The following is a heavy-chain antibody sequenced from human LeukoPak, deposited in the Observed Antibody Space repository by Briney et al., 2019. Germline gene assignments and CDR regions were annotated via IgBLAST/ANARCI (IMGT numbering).Heavy chain of an antibody. CDR2: ISSSSSNI. Sequence: PGGSLRLSCATAGFSFSRYSLIWVRQAPGKGLEWVSSISSSSSNIYYADSVKGRFTISRDNAKNSLYLQMNSLRAEDTAVYYCARDRIVGVTGRYFDYWGQGNLVTVSS. V-gene: IGHV3-21*01. J-gene: IGHJ4*02. D-gene: IGHD1-26*01. CDR1: GFSFSRYS. CDR3: ARDRIVGVTGRYFDY.